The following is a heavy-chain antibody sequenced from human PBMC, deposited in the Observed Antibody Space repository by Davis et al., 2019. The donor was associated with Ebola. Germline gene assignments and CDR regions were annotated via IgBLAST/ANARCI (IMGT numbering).Heavy chain of an antibody. D-gene: IGHD1-7*01. Sequence: AGSLSLSCAVSGFTFSVYYMSCIRHAPGKGLVWGSYIISSGSTTHYADSMKGRFTISRDNAKNPMYLQMNSLSAEDTAVYYCARGASGTTFDYWGQGTLVTVSS. CDR2: IISSGSTT. J-gene: IGHJ4*02. CDR1: GFTFSVYY. CDR3: ARGASGTTFDY. V-gene: IGHV3-11*04.